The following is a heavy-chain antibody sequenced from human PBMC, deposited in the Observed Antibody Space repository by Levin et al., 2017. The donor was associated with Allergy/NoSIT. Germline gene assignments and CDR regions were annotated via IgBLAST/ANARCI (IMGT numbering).Heavy chain of an antibody. CDR1: GGTFSSYA. CDR2: IIPILGIA. Sequence: SVKVSCKASGGTFSSYAISWVRQAPGQGLEWMGRIIPILGIANYAQKFQGRVTITADKSTSTAYMELSSLRSEDTAVYYCARLHDYGWRNYDYYGMDVWGQGTTVTVSS. CDR3: ARLHDYGWRNYDYYGMDV. D-gene: IGHD4-17*01. J-gene: IGHJ6*02. V-gene: IGHV1-69*04.